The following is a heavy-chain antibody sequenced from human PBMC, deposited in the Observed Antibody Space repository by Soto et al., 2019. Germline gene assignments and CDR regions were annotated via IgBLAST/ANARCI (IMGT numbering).Heavy chain of an antibody. CDR2: IYPGASDI. J-gene: IGHJ4*02. CDR1: GYTFIYFW. Sequence: GKSLKISCQASGYTFIYFWVAWVRQLPGKGLEWMGVIYPGASDIRYSPSFEGHVTISADKSTNTAYMELSALKSDDTAVYYCARDMNPYYGPGSLHGFFDYWGQGTLVTVSS. D-gene: IGHD3-10*01. CDR3: ARDMNPYYGPGSLHGFFDY. V-gene: IGHV5-51*03.